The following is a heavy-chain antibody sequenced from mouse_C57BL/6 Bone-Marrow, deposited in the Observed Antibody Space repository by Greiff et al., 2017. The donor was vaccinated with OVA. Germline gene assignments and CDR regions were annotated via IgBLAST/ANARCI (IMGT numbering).Heavy chain of an antibody. CDR2: INPNNGGT. CDR3: ARCPLIYYYGSRVRDYAMDY. V-gene: IGHV1-22*01. CDR1: GYTFTDYN. Sequence: VQLKESGPELVKPGASVKMSCKASGYTFTDYNMHWVKQSHGKSLEWIGYINPNNGGTSYNQKFKGKATLTVNKSSSTAYMERRSLTSEDSAVYYCARCPLIYYYGSRVRDYAMDYWGQGTSVTVSS. D-gene: IGHD1-1*01. J-gene: IGHJ4*01.